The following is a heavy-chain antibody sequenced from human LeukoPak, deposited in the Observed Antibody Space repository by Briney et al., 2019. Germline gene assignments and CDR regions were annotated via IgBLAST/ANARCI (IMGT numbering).Heavy chain of an antibody. V-gene: IGHV4-38-2*02. CDR3: ARANRVSLYYFDY. Sequence: PSETLSLTCTVSGYSISSGYYWGWIRQPPGKGLEWIGSIYHSGSTYYNPSLKSRVTISVDTSKNQFSLKLSSVTAADTAVYYCARANRVSLYYFDYWGQGTLVTVSS. CDR1: GYSISSGYY. D-gene: IGHD5/OR15-5a*01. CDR2: IYHSGST. J-gene: IGHJ4*02.